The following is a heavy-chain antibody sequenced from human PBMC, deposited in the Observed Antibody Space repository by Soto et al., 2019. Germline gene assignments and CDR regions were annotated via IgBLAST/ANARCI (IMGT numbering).Heavy chain of an antibody. V-gene: IGHV3-23*01. Sequence: GGSLRLSCEASAFTFRNYAMAWVRQVPGKGLEWVSSINENGDYTFYANSVKGRFIISRDNSKTTLYLQMDSLRAEDTAVYYCAKGGGDSLQYGMDVWGQGTTVTVS. CDR1: AFTFRNYA. D-gene: IGHD2-21*02. CDR2: INENGDYT. J-gene: IGHJ6*02. CDR3: AKGGGDSLQYGMDV.